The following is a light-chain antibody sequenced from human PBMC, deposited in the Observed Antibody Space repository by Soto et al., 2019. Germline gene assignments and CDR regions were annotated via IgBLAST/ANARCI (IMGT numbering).Light chain of an antibody. J-gene: IGLJ1*01. CDR1: SSDVGTFGP. V-gene: IGLV2-23*01. CDR3: CSYVGARTYV. Sequence: ALTQPASVSGSPGQSITISCTGTSSDVGTFGPVSWYQQHPGQVPKLIIYEGNRRPSGVSGRFSGSKSGNTASLTISGLQAEDEADYYCCSYVGARTYVFGSGTKVTVL. CDR2: EGN.